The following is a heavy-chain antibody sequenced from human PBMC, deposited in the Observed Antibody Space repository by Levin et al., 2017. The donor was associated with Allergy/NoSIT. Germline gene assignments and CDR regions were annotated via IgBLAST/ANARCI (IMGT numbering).Heavy chain of an antibody. CDR1: GFTFDDYA. Sequence: SLKISCAASGFTFDDYAMHWVRQAPGKGLEWVSGISWNSGSIGYADSVKGRFTISRDNAKNSLYLQMNSLRTEDTALCYCARDNIAVSDAFEIWGKGTMVIVSS. V-gene: IGHV3-9*01. CDR3: ARDNIAVSDAFEI. CDR2: ISWNSGSI. J-gene: IGHJ3*02.